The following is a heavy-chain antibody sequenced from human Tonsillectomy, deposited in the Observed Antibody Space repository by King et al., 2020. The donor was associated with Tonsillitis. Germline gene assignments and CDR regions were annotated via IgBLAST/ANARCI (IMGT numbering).Heavy chain of an antibody. CDR1: GYNFPTYG. CDR3: ARDNSWSPQELTFDM. Sequence: QLVQSGAEVKKPGASVKVSCKASGYNFPTYGINWVRQAPGQGLEWMGWISGDNGDTNYEQKFQGRVTMTTNTSTSTTNMELRSLRSDDTAVYYGARDNSWSPQELTFDMWGQGTMVTVSS. V-gene: IGHV1-18*04. CDR2: ISGDNGDT. D-gene: IGHD1-26*01. J-gene: IGHJ3*02.